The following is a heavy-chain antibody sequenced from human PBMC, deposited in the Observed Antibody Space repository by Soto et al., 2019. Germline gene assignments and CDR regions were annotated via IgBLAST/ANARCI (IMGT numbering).Heavy chain of an antibody. Sequence: SETLSLTCTVSGGSISSYYWSWIRQPAGRGLEWIGRIYTSGSTNYNPSLKSRVTMSVDTSKNQFSLKLSSVTAADTAVYYCARGVGYYDSSGYYYEAYYFDYWGQGTLV. J-gene: IGHJ4*02. D-gene: IGHD3-22*01. CDR1: GGSISSYY. CDR3: ARGVGYYDSSGYYYEAYYFDY. V-gene: IGHV4-4*07. CDR2: IYTSGST.